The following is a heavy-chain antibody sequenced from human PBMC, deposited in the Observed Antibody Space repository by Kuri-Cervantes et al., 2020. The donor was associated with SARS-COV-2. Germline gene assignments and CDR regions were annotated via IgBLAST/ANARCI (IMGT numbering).Heavy chain of an antibody. J-gene: IGHJ6*02. CDR2: ISHDGKNK. Sequence: GGSLRLSCAASGFNFSRTDMHWVRQAPGKGLEWVAVISHDGKNKKCIASGKGRFTISRDNSQNTLYLHMKSLRSEDTAVYYCARDQYDFWSGYLRGIGDVWGQGTTVTVSS. D-gene: IGHD3-3*01. CDR3: ARDQYDFWSGYLRGIGDV. V-gene: IGHV3-30*03. CDR1: GFNFSRTD.